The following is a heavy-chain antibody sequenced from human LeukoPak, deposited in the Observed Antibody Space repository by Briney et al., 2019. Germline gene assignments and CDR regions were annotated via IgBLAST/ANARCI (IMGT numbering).Heavy chain of an antibody. CDR2: IKQDGSEK. Sequence: GGSLRLSCAASGFTFSSYWMSWVRQAPGKGLEWVANIKQDGSEKNYVDSVKGRFTISRDNAKNSLYLQMDSLRAEDTAVYYCARRGSGYDLVGYFDYWAREPWSPSPQ. CDR1: GFTFSSYW. V-gene: IGHV3-7*01. CDR3: ARRGSGYDLVGYFDY. J-gene: IGHJ4*02. D-gene: IGHD5-12*01.